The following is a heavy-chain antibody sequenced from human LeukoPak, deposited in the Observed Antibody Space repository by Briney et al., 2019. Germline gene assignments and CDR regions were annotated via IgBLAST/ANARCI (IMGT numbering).Heavy chain of an antibody. D-gene: IGHD2-8*01. CDR2: LYTSAST. J-gene: IGHJ5*02. Sequence: SETLSLTCTVSGGSISSYYWNWIRPPAGKGLEWIGRLYTSASTNYNPSLKSRVTMSVDTSKNQFSLKLSSVTAADTAVYYFARGMDWFDPWGQGTLVTVSS. V-gene: IGHV4-4*07. CDR3: ARGMDWFDP. CDR1: GGSISSYY.